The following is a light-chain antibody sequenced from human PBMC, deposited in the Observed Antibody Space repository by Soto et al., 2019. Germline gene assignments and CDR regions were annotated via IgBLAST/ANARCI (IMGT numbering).Light chain of an antibody. CDR2: EVR. CDR1: ASDVGAYNY. CDR3: GSYATSPYL. Sequence: SVLTQPASVSGSPGQSITISCTGTASDVGAYNYVSWYQHHPDKAPKLMIYEVRNRPSGVSNRFSGSKSVNTASLTISGLQPEDEADYYCGSYATSPYLFGTGTKVTVL. V-gene: IGLV2-14*01. J-gene: IGLJ1*01.